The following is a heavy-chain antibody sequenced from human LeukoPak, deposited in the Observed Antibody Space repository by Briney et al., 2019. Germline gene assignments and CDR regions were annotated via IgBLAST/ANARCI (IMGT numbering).Heavy chain of an antibody. CDR1: GFTFSSYW. V-gene: IGHV3-7*03. CDR3: ARALGVTPPYYFSYGMDV. D-gene: IGHD2-21*02. CDR2: IKKDGIEK. J-gene: IGHJ6*04. Sequence: GGSLRLSCAASGFTFSSYWMTWVRQAPGKGLEWVANIKKDGIEKYYVDSVKGRFTISRDNAENSMYLQMNSLRAEDTAVYFCARALGVTPPYYFSYGMDVWGKGATVTVSS.